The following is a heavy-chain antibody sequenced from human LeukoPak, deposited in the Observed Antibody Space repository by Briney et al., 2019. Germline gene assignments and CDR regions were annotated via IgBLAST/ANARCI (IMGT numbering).Heavy chain of an antibody. J-gene: IGHJ4*02. Sequence: ASVKVSCKASGYTFTSYGISWVRQAPGQGLEWMGWISAYNGSTSYAQKLQGRVTMTTDTSTSTAYMELRSLRSDDTAVYYCARKPYSGYDVDYWGQGTLVTVSS. CDR3: ARKPYSGYDVDY. CDR2: ISAYNGST. D-gene: IGHD5-12*01. CDR1: GYTFTSYG. V-gene: IGHV1-18*01.